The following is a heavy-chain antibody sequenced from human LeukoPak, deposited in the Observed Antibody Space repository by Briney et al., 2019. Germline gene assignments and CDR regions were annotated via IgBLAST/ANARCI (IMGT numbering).Heavy chain of an antibody. V-gene: IGHV3-7*01. CDR1: GFTFSSYW. D-gene: IGHD4-17*01. Sequence: GGSLRLSCAASGFTFSSYWMSWVRQAPGKGLEWVANIKQDGSEKYYVDSVKGRFTISRDNAKNPLYLQMNSLRAEDTAVYYCAREGLPMTTVTGGDYWGQGTLVTVSS. CDR3: AREGLPMTTVTGGDY. CDR2: IKQDGSEK. J-gene: IGHJ4*02.